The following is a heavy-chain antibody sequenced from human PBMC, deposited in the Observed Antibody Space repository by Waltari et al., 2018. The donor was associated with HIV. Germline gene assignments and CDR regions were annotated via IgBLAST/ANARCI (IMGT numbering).Heavy chain of an antibody. D-gene: IGHD1-1*01. CDR2: INAGNGNT. CDR3: AREAGTPVEVDY. V-gene: IGHV1-3*01. CDR1: GYTFTSYA. Sequence: QVQLVQSGAEVKKPGASVKVSCKASGYTFTSYAMHWVRQAPGQRLEWMGWINAGNGNTKYSQEFQGRVTITRDTSASTAYMELSSLRSEDTAVYYCAREAGTPVEVDYWGQGTLVTVSS. J-gene: IGHJ4*02.